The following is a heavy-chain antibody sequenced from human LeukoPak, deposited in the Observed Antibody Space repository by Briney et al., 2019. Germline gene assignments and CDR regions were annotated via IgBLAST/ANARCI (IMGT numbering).Heavy chain of an antibody. J-gene: IGHJ3*02. Sequence: GGSLRLSCAASGFTFSSYGMHWVRQAPGKGPEWVALISYDESNKYYADSVKGRFTISRDNSKNTLYLQMNSLRAEDTAVYYCARGYYYDSSRDAFDIWGQGTMVTVSS. CDR1: GFTFSSYG. V-gene: IGHV3-30*03. D-gene: IGHD3-22*01. CDR3: ARGYYYDSSRDAFDI. CDR2: ISYDESNK.